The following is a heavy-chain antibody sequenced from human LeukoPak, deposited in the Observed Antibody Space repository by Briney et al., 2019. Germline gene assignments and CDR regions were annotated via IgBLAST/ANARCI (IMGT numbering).Heavy chain of an antibody. V-gene: IGHV4-34*01. CDR1: GGSFSGYY. J-gene: IGHJ4*02. CDR3: ARERPYGDYFDY. D-gene: IGHD4-17*01. CDR2: INHSGST. Sequence: PSETLSLTCAVYGGSFSGYYWTWIRQPPGKGLEWIGEINHSGSTNYNPSLKSRVTISVDTSKNQFSLKLSSVTVADTAVYYCARERPYGDYFDYWGQGTLVTVFS.